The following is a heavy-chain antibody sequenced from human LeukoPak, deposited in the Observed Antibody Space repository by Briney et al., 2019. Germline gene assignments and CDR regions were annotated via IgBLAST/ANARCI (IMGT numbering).Heavy chain of an antibody. D-gene: IGHD6-6*01. J-gene: IGHJ4*02. V-gene: IGHV1-2*02. Sequence: ASVKVSCKASGYTFTGYYMHWVGQPPGHGLEWMGWINPNSGGTNYAQKFQGRVTMTRDTSISTAYMELSRLRSDDTAVYYCARAEYSSSTVVGYWGQGTLVTVSS. CDR2: INPNSGGT. CDR3: ARAEYSSSTVVGY. CDR1: GYTFTGYY.